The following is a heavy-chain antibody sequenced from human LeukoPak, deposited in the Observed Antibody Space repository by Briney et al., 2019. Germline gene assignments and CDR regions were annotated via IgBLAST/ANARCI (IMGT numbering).Heavy chain of an antibody. J-gene: IGHJ4*02. CDR3: ARSGVVALDY. CDR1: GFTFSSYG. D-gene: IGHD2-15*01. Sequence: GGSLRLSCAASGFTFSSYGMHWVRQAPGKGLEWVAVISYDGSNKYYAVSVKGRFSISRDNSKNTVYLQVNSLRAEDTAVYYCARSGVVALDYWGQGTLVTVSS. CDR2: ISYDGSNK. V-gene: IGHV3-30*03.